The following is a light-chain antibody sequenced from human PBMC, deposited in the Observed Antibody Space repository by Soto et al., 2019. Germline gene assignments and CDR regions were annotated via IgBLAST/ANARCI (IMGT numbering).Light chain of an antibody. J-gene: IGKJ2*01. V-gene: IGKV1-39*01. CDR1: QSIRNY. CDR3: QQSYSTPYT. Sequence: DIQMTQATSSLSASVGDRVTITCRASQSIRNYVNWYQQKPGKAPKFLIYVASTLQSGVPSRFSGSGSGTDFTLTISSLQLEDFATYYCQQSYSTPYTFGPGTKLEIK. CDR2: VAS.